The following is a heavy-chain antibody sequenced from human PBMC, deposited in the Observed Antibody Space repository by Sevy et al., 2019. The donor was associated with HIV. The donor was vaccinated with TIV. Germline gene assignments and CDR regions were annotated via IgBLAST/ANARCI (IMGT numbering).Heavy chain of an antibody. D-gene: IGHD2-21*02. CDR1: GYTFTGYY. Sequence: ASVKVSCKASGYTFTGYYMNWVRQAPGQGLEWMGWINPNNIDTWYSEKFQGRVTMTRDTSISTAYLQLNRLRSDDTAIYYCARDFLAVTAIPSDAFDIWGQGTMVTVSS. CDR2: INPNNIDT. CDR3: ARDFLAVTAIPSDAFDI. J-gene: IGHJ3*02. V-gene: IGHV1-2*02.